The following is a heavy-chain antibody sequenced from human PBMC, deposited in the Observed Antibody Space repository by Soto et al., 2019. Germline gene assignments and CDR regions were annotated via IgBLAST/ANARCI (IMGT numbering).Heavy chain of an antibody. CDR3: AKEGGYYGSGSYSVGENYYGMDV. Sequence: QVQLVESGGGVVQPGRSLRLSCAASGFTFSSYGMHWVRQAPGKGLEWVAVISYDGSNKYYADSVKGRFTISRDNSKNTLYLEMNSVGAEDTAVYYCAKEGGYYGSGSYSVGENYYGMDVWGQGTTVTVSS. CDR2: ISYDGSNK. D-gene: IGHD3-10*01. V-gene: IGHV3-30*18. J-gene: IGHJ6*02. CDR1: GFTFSSYG.